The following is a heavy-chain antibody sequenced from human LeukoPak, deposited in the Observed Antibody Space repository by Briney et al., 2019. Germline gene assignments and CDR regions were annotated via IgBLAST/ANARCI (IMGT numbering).Heavy chain of an antibody. CDR1: GGTFSSYA. CDR3: ASRLYCSNTRCRNFPFAY. CDR2: IIPIFGTA. D-gene: IGHD2-2*01. J-gene: IGHJ4*02. Sequence: ASVKVSCKASGGTFSSYAINWVRQAPGQGLEWMGGIIPIFGTANYAQKFQDRVTITADESTSTAYMELSSLRTEDTAIYYCASRLYCSNTRCRNFPFAYWGQGTLVTVSS. V-gene: IGHV1-69*01.